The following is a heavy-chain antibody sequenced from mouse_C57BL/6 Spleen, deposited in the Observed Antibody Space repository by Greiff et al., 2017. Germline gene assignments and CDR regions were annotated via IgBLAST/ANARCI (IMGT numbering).Heavy chain of an antibody. CDR1: GFNIKDYY. Sequence: VQLQQSGAELVKPGASVKLSCTASGFNIKDYYMHWVKQRTEQGLEWIGRIDPEDGETKYAPKFQGKATITAYTSSNSAYLQLSSLTSEDTAFCYFALDSSGPAWFAYWGQGTLVTVSA. CDR3: ALDSSGPAWFAY. J-gene: IGHJ3*01. CDR2: IDPEDGET. V-gene: IGHV14-2*01. D-gene: IGHD3-2*02.